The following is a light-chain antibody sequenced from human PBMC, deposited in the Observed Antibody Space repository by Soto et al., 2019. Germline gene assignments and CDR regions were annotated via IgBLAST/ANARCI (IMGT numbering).Light chain of an antibody. J-gene: IGKJ4*01. Sequence: EIVLTQSPGTLSLSLGERATLSCRASQSVSSSYLAWYQQKPGQPPRLLIYGAYNRATGIPDRFSGSGSGTDFTLIIKRLEPEDFAVYYCKQFSSYPLTFGGGTKVDIK. CDR3: KQFSSYPLT. V-gene: IGKV3-20*01. CDR2: GAY. CDR1: QSVSSSY.